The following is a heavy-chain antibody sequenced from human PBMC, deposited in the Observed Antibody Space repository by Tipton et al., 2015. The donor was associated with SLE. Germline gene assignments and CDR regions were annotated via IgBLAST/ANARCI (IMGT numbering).Heavy chain of an antibody. CDR3: ARALHLMEWSSGYFGMDV. J-gene: IGHJ6*02. CDR2: VIPIFDTS. Sequence: QLVQSGDEVKKAGSSVKVSCKTSGGPFNSFAISWVRLAPGQGLEWMGGVIPIFDTSSYAQKFQGRVTIIADESTTTAYMELSGLRSEDTAVYYCARALHLMEWSSGYFGMDVWGQGTTVTVSS. V-gene: IGHV1-69*01. CDR1: GGPFNSFA. D-gene: IGHD3-3*01.